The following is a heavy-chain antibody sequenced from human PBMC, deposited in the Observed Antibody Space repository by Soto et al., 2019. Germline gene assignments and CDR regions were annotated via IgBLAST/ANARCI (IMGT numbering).Heavy chain of an antibody. D-gene: IGHD4-17*01. V-gene: IGHV3-23*01. CDR3: AKGSVTLIKSTVTTWGSYYYYYMDV. CDR1: GFTFSSYA. Sequence: EVQLLESGGGLVQPGGSLRLSCAASGFTFSSYAMSWVRQAPGKGLEWVSAISGSGGSTYYADSVKGRFTISRDNSKNTLYLQMNSLRAEDTAVYYCAKGSVTLIKSTVTTWGSYYYYYMDVWGKGTTVTVSS. J-gene: IGHJ6*03. CDR2: ISGSGGST.